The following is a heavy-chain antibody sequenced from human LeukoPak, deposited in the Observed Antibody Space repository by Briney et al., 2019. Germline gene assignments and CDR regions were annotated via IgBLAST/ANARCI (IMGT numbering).Heavy chain of an antibody. Sequence: GGSLRLSCAASGFTFSSYGMHWVRQAPGKGLEWVAFIRYDGSNKYYADSVKGRFTISRDSSKNTLYLQMNSLRAEDTAVYYCAKAGAVVVVAAKYFDYWGQGTLVTVSS. CDR3: AKAGAVVVVAAKYFDY. D-gene: IGHD2-15*01. V-gene: IGHV3-30*02. J-gene: IGHJ4*02. CDR1: GFTFSSYG. CDR2: IRYDGSNK.